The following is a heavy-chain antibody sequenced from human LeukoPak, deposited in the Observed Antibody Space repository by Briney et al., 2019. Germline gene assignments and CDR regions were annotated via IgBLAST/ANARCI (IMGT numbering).Heavy chain of an antibody. CDR2: ISGSGVGT. J-gene: IGHJ3*02. CDR1: GFTFSSYT. V-gene: IGHV3-23*01. D-gene: IGHD6-13*01. Sequence: GGSLRLSCAASGFTFSSYTMNWVRQAPGKGLEWVSAISGSGVGTYYADSVKGRFTISRDNSKNTLYLQMNSLRAEDTAVYYCAARAAAAGFRDPGAFDIWGQGTMVTVSS. CDR3: AARAAAAGFRDPGAFDI.